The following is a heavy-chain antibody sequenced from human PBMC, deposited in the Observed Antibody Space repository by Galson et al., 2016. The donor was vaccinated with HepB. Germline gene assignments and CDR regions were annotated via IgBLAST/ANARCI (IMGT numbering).Heavy chain of an antibody. CDR1: GFTFSDSY. CDR2: ISGSGTHT. V-gene: IGHV3-11*06. D-gene: IGHD6-13*01. J-gene: IGHJ4*02. CDR3: ARVGDLAAAGTVDY. Sequence: SLRLSCAASGFTFSDSYMSWIRQAPGRGLEWVSYISGSGTHTPYDDSVKGRFTISSDNAKNSLYLQLNSLTAADTAVYYCARVGDLAAAGTVDYWGQGTLVTVSS.